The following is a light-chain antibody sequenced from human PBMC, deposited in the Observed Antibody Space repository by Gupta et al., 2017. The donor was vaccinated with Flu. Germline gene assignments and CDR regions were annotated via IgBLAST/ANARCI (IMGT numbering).Light chain of an antibody. CDR2: DAS. V-gene: IGKV3D-11*01. CDR3: QQLCCSHPVYT. Sequence: TLSLSPGERATLACRASHFASRYLTWYQTKPGQAPMLLIYDASIRVEDIQPRFSGSGDGTHFTLTISSLEAKDFAVHYCQQLCCSHPVYTFSQGTKLEIK. CDR1: HFASRY. J-gene: IGKJ2*01.